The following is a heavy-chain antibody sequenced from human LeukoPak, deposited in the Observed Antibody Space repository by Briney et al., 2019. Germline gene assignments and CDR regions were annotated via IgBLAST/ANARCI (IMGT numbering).Heavy chain of an antibody. V-gene: IGHV3-21*01. CDR2: ISSSSSYI. D-gene: IGHD3-3*01. CDR3: AITIFGVAQPIPYY. J-gene: IGHJ4*02. Sequence: GRSLRLSCAASGFTFSSYSMNWVRQAPGKGLEWVSSISSSSSYIYYADSLKGRFTISRDNAKNSLYLQMNSLRAEDTAVYYCAITIFGVAQPIPYYWGQGTLVTVSS. CDR1: GFTFSSYS.